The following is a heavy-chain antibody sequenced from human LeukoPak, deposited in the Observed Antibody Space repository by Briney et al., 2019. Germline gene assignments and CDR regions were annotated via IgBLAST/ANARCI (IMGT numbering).Heavy chain of an antibody. CDR1: GGSISSSSYY. J-gene: IGHJ4*02. D-gene: IGHD6-19*01. CDR2: IYYSGST. Sequence: SETLSLTCTVSGGSISSSSYYWGWIRQPPGKGLEWIGSIYYSGSTYYNPSLKSRVTISVDTSKNQFSLKLSSVTAADTAVYYCARHANPYSSGWYGDYWGQGILVTVSS. CDR3: ARHANPYSSGWYGDY. V-gene: IGHV4-39*01.